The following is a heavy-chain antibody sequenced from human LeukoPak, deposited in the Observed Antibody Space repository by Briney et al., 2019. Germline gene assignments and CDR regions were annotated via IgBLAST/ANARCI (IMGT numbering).Heavy chain of an antibody. CDR3: ARGGTYYGSGSFDY. CDR2: IRYDGSNK. J-gene: IGHJ4*02. D-gene: IGHD3-10*01. Sequence: SGGSLRLSCAASGFTFSDYGMHWVRQAPGKGLEWVAFIRYDGSNKYYADSVKGRFTISRDKNTLYLQMNSMRAEDTAVYYCARGGTYYGSGSFDYWGQGTLVTVSS. V-gene: IGHV3-30*02. CDR1: GFTFSDYG.